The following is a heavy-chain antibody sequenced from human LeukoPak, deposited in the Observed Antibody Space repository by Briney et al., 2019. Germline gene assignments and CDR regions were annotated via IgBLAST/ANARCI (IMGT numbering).Heavy chain of an antibody. CDR2: ISGYNGNT. J-gene: IGHJ4*02. D-gene: IGHD4-23*01. CDR1: GYTFNIYG. CDR3: ARGDYGGSADY. Sequence: GASVKVSCKASGYTFNIYGINWVRQAPGQGLEWMGWISGYNGNTKYAQKFQGRVTMTTDTSTSTAYVELRSLRSDDTAVFYCARGDYGGSADYWGQGTLVTVSS. V-gene: IGHV1-18*01.